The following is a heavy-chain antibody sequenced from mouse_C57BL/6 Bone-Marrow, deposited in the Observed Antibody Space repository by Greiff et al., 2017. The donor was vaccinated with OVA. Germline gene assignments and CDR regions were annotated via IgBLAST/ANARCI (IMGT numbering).Heavy chain of an antibody. CDR3: ARSRVFDY. Sequence: EVQLQQSGPELVKPGASVKISCKASGYTFTGYYMHWVKQSPEKGLEWIGEINPSTGGTTYNQKFKAKATLTVDKSSSTAYMQLKSLTSEDSAVYYCARSRVFDYWGQGTTLTVSS. V-gene: IGHV1-42*01. CDR2: INPSTGGT. J-gene: IGHJ2*01. CDR1: GYTFTGYY.